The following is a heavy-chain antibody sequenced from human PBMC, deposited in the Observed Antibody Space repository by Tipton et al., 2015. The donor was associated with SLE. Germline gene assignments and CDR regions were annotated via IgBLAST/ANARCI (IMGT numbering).Heavy chain of an antibody. V-gene: IGHV3-7*03. D-gene: IGHD6-13*01. CDR3: AITYSSSWRSYFDY. CDR1: GFTFSNYE. Sequence: SLRLSCAASGFTFSNYEMNWVRQAPGKGLEWVANIKQDGSEKYYVDSVKGRFTISRDNAKNSLYLQMNSLRAEDTAVYYCAITYSSSWRSYFDYWGQGTLVTVSS. CDR2: IKQDGSEK. J-gene: IGHJ4*02.